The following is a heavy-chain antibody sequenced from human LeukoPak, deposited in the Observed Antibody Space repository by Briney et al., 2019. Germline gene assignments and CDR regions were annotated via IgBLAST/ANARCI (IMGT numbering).Heavy chain of an antibody. J-gene: IGHJ3*02. CDR1: GFTFSSYS. CDR2: ISSSSSTI. Sequence: GSLRLSCAASGFTFSSYSMNWVRQAPGKGLEWVSYISSSSSTIYYADSVKGRFTISRDNAKNPLYLQMNSLRAEDTAVYYCARDARLLWFGEGYAFDIWGQGTMVAVSS. V-gene: IGHV3-48*01. D-gene: IGHD3-10*01. CDR3: ARDARLLWFGEGYAFDI.